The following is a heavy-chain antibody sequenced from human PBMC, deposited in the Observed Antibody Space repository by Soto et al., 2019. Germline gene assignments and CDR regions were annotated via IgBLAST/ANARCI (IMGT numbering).Heavy chain of an antibody. V-gene: IGHV4-39*01. J-gene: IGHJ4*02. CDR3: ARLGSSGWYEGSYLDS. Sequence: QLQESGPGRVKPSETLSLTCTVSGGSISSNCRYWGWIRQPPGKGLEGIASVNYSGSTYHNPSLKNRVTVSLVAFKKQVSRRLRSVTAADTAVYYCARLGSSGWYEGSYLDSWGQGSLVTASS. D-gene: IGHD6-19*01. CDR1: GGSISSNCRY. CDR2: VNYSGST.